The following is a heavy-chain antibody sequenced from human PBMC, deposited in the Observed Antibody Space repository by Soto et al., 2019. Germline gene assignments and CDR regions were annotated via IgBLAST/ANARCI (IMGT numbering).Heavy chain of an antibody. CDR2: ITSDTRTL. Sequence: EVQLVESGGDLVRRGGSLRLSCEASGFNFNIYSMNWVRQAPGKGLEWFSYITSDTRTLKYIDSVKGRFTISRDNAKNSVYLQMNSLRDEDTAVYYCARSVEGHFDYWGQGTVVTVSS. D-gene: IGHD6-19*01. V-gene: IGHV3-48*02. CDR1: GFNFNIYS. CDR3: ARSVEGHFDY. J-gene: IGHJ4*02.